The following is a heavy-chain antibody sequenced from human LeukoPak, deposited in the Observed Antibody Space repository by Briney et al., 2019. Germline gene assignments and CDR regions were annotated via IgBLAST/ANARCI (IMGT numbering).Heavy chain of an antibody. CDR3: ARTRDLGPDY. CDR2: TYYRSKWYY. J-gene: IGHJ4*02. Sequence: SQTLSLTSVISGDSVSSNSAAWNWIRQSPSRGLEWLGRTYYRSKWYYHYAVSMKSRITVNPDTSKNQFSLRLNSVTPEDTAVYYCARTRDLGPDYWGQGTLVTVSS. CDR1: GDSVSSNSAA. D-gene: IGHD1-26*01. V-gene: IGHV6-1*01.